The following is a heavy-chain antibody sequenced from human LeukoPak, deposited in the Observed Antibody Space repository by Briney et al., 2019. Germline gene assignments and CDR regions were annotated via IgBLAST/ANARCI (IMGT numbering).Heavy chain of an antibody. CDR1: GFTFSGYD. CDR2: IGTVGDT. D-gene: IGHD3-10*01. CDR3: ARETGDVLLGAFDI. Sequence: GGSLRLSCAASGFTFSGYDMHWVRHATGRGLEWVSAIGTVGDTHYLDSVKGRFTISRENAKNSLYLQMNSLSAGDTAVYYCARETGDVLLGAFDIWGQGTMVTVSS. J-gene: IGHJ3*02. V-gene: IGHV3-13*04.